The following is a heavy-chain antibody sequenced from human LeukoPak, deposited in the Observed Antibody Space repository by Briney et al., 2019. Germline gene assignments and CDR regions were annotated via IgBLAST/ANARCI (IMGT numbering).Heavy chain of an antibody. CDR1: SGSISSSSYY. Sequence: SETLSLTCTVSSGSISSSSYYWGWIRQPPGKGLEWIGSIYYSGSTYYNPSLKSRVTISVDTSKNQFSLKLSSVTAADTAVYYCARHRSGSYYGVDYWGQGTLVTVSS. D-gene: IGHD1-26*01. CDR3: ARHRSGSYYGVDY. V-gene: IGHV4-39*07. CDR2: IYYSGST. J-gene: IGHJ4*02.